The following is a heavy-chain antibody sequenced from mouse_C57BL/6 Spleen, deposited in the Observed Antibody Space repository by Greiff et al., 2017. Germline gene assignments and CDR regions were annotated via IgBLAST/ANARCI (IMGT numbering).Heavy chain of an antibody. D-gene: IGHD5-5*01. V-gene: IGHV2-6*03. CDR1: GFSLTSYG. J-gene: IGHJ4*01. Sequence: VQLQQSGPGLVAPSQSLSITCTVSGFSLTSYGVHWVRQPPGKGLEWLVVIWSDGSTTYNSALKSRLSTRKDNAKSQVFLKMNSLQTDDTAMYYCARAIDRLPYAMDYWGQGTSVTVSS. CDR3: ARAIDRLPYAMDY. CDR2: IWSDGST.